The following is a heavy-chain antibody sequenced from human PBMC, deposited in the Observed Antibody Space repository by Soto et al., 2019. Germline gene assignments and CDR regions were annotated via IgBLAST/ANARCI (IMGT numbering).Heavy chain of an antibody. D-gene: IGHD2-15*01. CDR1: GGSISSYY. V-gene: IGHV4-59*01. Sequence: LSLTCTVSGGSISSYYWTWIRQPPGKGLEWIGCIYYTGSTNYNPSLKSRVTISVDTSKNQFSLNLSSVTAADTAVYYCARDPPVVAYYYNGMDVWGQGTTVTVSS. CDR3: ARDPPVVAYYYNGMDV. CDR2: IYYTGST. J-gene: IGHJ6*02.